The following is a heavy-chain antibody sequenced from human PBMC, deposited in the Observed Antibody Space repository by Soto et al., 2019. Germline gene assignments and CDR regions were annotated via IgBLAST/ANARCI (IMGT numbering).Heavy chain of an antibody. CDR1: GDTFSFYT. V-gene: IGHV1-69*02. Sequence: QVQLVQSGAEVKKPGSSVKVSCKASGDTFSFYTINWVRQAPGLGLEWMGRVNPILSMSNYAQKFQGRVTMTADKATSTADMELRSLRSEDTAFYYGATSYGSGYRAFDYWGQGALVTVSS. CDR2: VNPILSMS. J-gene: IGHJ4*02. D-gene: IGHD3-10*01. CDR3: ATSYGSGYRAFDY.